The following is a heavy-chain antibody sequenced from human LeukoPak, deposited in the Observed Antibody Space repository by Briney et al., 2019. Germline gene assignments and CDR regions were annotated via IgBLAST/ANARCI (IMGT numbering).Heavy chain of an antibody. CDR1: GFIFSHYW. CDR3: ARIGYSSSSFDY. Sequence: GGSLRLSCGASGFIFSHYWMSWVRQAPGKGLEWVANIKQDGSVKYYVDSLKGRFTISRDNARNSVYLQMNSLRAEDTAVYYCARIGYSSSSFDYWGRGTLVTVSS. D-gene: IGHD6-6*01. CDR2: IKQDGSVK. J-gene: IGHJ4*02. V-gene: IGHV3-7*01.